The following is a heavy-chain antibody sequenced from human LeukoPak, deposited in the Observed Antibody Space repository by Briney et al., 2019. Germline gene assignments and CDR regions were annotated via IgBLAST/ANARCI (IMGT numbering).Heavy chain of an antibody. V-gene: IGHV3-33*01. J-gene: IGHJ6*02. CDR2: IWYDGSNK. D-gene: IGHD3/OR15-3a*01. Sequence: TGGSLRLSCAASGFTFSSYGMHWVRQAPGKGLEWVAVIWYDGSNKYYADSVKGRFTISRDNSKNTLYLQMNSLRAEDTAVYYCARGSDWSTTYFDYYGMDVWGQGTTVTVSS. CDR3: ARGSDWSTTYFDYYGMDV. CDR1: GFTFSSYG.